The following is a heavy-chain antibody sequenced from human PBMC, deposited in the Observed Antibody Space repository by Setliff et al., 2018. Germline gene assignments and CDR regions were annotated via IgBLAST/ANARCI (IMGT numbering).Heavy chain of an antibody. CDR2: ISNSGGVK. CDR3: ARDQGSYGYRAFDF. Sequence: PGGSLRLSCAASGFTFSTYSMSWARQAPGKGLEWVSYISNSGGVKYYTDSVKGRFTFSRDNAKNSLYLQMNSLRAEDTAVYYCARDQGSYGYRAFDFWGQGTLVTVSS. V-gene: IGHV3-48*04. CDR1: GFTFSTYS. D-gene: IGHD5-18*01. J-gene: IGHJ4*02.